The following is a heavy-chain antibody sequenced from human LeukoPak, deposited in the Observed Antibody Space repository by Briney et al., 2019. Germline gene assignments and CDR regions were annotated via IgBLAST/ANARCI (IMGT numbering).Heavy chain of an antibody. V-gene: IGHV4-4*02. D-gene: IGHD2-15*01. CDR1: GFTFSSYTM. CDR3: ASLGYCIHESCYSVY. CDR2: IYHTGAI. Sequence: GSLRLSCAASGFTFSSYTMSWVRQSPGKGLEWIAEIYHTGAINYNPSLQSRVTISLDKSKNQFSLELRSVTAADTAVYYCASLGYCIHESCYSVYWGPGTLVTVSS. J-gene: IGHJ4*02.